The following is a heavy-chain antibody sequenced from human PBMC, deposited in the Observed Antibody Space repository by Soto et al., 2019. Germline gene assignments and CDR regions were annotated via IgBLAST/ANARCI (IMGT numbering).Heavy chain of an antibody. J-gene: IGHJ4*02. CDR3: ARGEDCSGGSCYSKLSYFDY. Sequence: QVQLQESGPGLVKPSQTLSLTCTVSDSSISSGGYYWSWIRQHPGKGLEWIGYIYYSGSTYYNPSLKSRVIISVDTSKNQFSLKLSSVTAADTAVYYCARGEDCSGGSCYSKLSYFDYWGQGTLVTVSS. V-gene: IGHV4-31*03. D-gene: IGHD2-15*01. CDR2: IYYSGST. CDR1: DSSISSGGYY.